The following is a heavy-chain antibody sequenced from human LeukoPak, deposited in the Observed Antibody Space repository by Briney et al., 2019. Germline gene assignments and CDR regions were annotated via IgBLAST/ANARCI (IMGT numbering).Heavy chain of an antibody. CDR1: GGSISSYY. Sequence: SETLSLTCSVSGGSISSYYWSWIRQPAGKGLEWIGRIYTSGSTNYNPSLKSRVTISVDKSKNQFSLKLSSVTAADTAVYYCARGSSSWYGFDYWGQGTLVTVSS. J-gene: IGHJ4*02. V-gene: IGHV4-4*07. D-gene: IGHD6-13*01. CDR2: IYTSGST. CDR3: ARGSSSWYGFDY.